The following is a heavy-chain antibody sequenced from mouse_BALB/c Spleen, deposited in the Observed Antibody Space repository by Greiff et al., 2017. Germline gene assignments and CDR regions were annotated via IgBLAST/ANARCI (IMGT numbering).Heavy chain of an antibody. CDR3: AKTARATAWFAY. J-gene: IGHJ3*01. Sequence: EVMLVESGGGLVKPGGSLKLSCAASGFAFSSYDMSWVRQTPEKRLEWVAYISSGGGSTYYPDTVKGRFTISRDNAKNTLYLQMSSLKSEDTAMYYCAKTARATAWFAYWGQGTLVTVSA. V-gene: IGHV5-12-1*01. D-gene: IGHD3-2*01. CDR2: ISSGGGST. CDR1: GFAFSSYD.